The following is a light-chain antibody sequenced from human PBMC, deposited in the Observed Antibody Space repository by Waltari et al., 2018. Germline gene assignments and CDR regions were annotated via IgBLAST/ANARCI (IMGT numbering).Light chain of an antibody. Sequence: EIVMTQSPATLSVSPGERATLSCRASQSISSTLAWYQQKPGQAPRLLIYGASTRAIDIPARFSGSGSGTEFTLTISSLQSEDSAVYYCQQYNNWPRTFGQGTKVEIK. CDR3: QQYNNWPRT. J-gene: IGKJ1*01. CDR2: GAS. CDR1: QSISST. V-gene: IGKV3-15*01.